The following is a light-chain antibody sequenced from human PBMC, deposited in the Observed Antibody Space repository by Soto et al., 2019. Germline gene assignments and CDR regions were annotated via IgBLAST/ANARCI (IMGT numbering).Light chain of an antibody. J-gene: IGKJ2*01. V-gene: IGKV4-1*01. CDR2: WAS. CDR3: QQHYSTPAT. CDR1: QSILHSSNNRNY. Sequence: DIVMTQSPDSLAVSLGERATVNCKSSQSILHSSNNRNYLTWYQQKPGQSPKMLINWASTRASGVPDRFSGSGSGTDFTLTISSLQAEDGAVYYCQQHYSTPATFGQGTKLEIK.